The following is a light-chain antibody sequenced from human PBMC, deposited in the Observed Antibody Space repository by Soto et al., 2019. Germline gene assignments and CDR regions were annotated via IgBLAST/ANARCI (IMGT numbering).Light chain of an antibody. CDR1: QSVSSSY. CDR3: QQYGSSPLT. V-gene: IGKV3-20*01. CDR2: GAS. J-gene: IGKJ4*01. Sequence: EIVLTQSPGTLSLSPGERATLSCRASQSVSSSYLAWYQQKPGQAPRLLIYGASSGATGIPDRFSGSGSATDFTLTISRLEPEDFAVYYCQQYGSSPLTFGGGTKVDIK.